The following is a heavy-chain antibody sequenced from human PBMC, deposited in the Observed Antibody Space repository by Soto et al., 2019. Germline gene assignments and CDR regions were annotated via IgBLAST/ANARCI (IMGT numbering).Heavy chain of an antibody. D-gene: IGHD4-17*01. CDR3: ARDSLYGDYVHY. Sequence: QVQLVQSGAEVKKPGASVKVSCKASGYTFTSYYMHWVRQAPGQGLEWMGIINPSSGSTSYAQKFQGTVTMTRDTSTSTVYMELSSLRSEDTAVYYCARDSLYGDYVHYWGQGTLVTVSS. CDR1: GYTFTSYY. J-gene: IGHJ4*02. V-gene: IGHV1-46*03. CDR2: INPSSGST.